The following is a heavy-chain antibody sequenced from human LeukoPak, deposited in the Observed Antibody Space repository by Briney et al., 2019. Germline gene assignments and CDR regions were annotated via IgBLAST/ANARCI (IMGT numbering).Heavy chain of an antibody. CDR1: GFTFSSYR. CDR2: INQDGSEK. V-gene: IGHV3-7*01. Sequence: HTGGSLRLSCAASGFTFSSYRMSWVRQAPGKGLEWVANINQDGSEKYRVDSLKGRFTISRDDAENSLYLQMNSLRAEDTAVYYCARDGHYTIYELRFDYWGQGALVTVSS. D-gene: IGHD5/OR15-5a*01. CDR3: ARDGHYTIYELRFDY. J-gene: IGHJ4*02.